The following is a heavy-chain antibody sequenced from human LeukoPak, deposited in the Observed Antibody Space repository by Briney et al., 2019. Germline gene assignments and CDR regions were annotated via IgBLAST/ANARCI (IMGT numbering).Heavy chain of an antibody. CDR1: GDSISSYY. J-gene: IGHJ6*03. CDR2: IYYSGST. Sequence: SETLSLTCTVSGDSISSYYWSWIRQPPGKGLEWSGYIYYSGSTNYNPSLKSRVTISVDTSKNQFSLKLSSVTAADTAVYYCARETSQLVGIYYMDVWGEGTTVTVSS. CDR3: ARETSQLVGIYYMDV. D-gene: IGHD6-6*01. V-gene: IGHV4-59*12.